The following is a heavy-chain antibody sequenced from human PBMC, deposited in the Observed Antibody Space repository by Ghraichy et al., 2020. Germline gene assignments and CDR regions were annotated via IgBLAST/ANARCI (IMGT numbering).Heavy chain of an antibody. D-gene: IGHD3-22*01. V-gene: IGHV3-48*02. Sequence: GGSLRLSCAASGFAFRTYNMNWVRQAPGKGLEWVSYISSSSSTIYYVDSVKGRFTISRDNAKNSLYLQMNSLRDEDTAVYYCARDLSSGYTVDYWGQGTLVTVSS. J-gene: IGHJ4*02. CDR1: GFAFRTYN. CDR2: ISSSSSTI. CDR3: ARDLSSGYTVDY.